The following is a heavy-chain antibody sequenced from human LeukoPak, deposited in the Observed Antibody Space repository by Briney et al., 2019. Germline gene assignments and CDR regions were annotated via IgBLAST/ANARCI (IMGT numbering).Heavy chain of an antibody. D-gene: IGHD4-23*01. CDR1: GYSFTSYW. J-gene: IGHJ3*02. CDR2: IYPGDSDT. CDR3: ARPDDYGGKPAAFDI. Sequence: GASLKISCKGSGYSFTSYWIGWVRQMPGKGLEWRGIIYPGDSDTRYSPSFRGQVTISADKSINTAYLQWSSLKASDTAMYYCARPDDYGGKPAAFDIWGQGTMVTVSS. V-gene: IGHV5-51*01.